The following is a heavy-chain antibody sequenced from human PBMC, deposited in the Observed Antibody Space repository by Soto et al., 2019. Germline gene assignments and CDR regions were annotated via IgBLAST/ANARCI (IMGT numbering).Heavy chain of an antibody. Sequence: GGSPRLSCVASGFTFSTYGMHWVRQAPGKGLEWVAVTWSDGSNKYYGESVKGRFTISRDNSKNTLYLQMSSLRAEDTAVYYCARVPSSSYHYFDYWGQGTLVTVSS. J-gene: IGHJ4*02. CDR2: TWSDGSNK. V-gene: IGHV3-33*01. CDR1: GFTFSTYG. CDR3: ARVPSSSYHYFDY. D-gene: IGHD6-13*01.